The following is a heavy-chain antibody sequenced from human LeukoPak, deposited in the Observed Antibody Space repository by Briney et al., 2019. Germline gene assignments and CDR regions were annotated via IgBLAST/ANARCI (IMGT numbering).Heavy chain of an antibody. J-gene: IGHJ4*02. CDR1: GLAFSSYS. Sequence: GRSLRLSCVASGLAFSSYSMHWVRQAPGKGLEWVGVISYDGSDEYYTDSVKGRFTISRDNSKNTVYLQMNSLRADDTAVYYCARDFAPEWFDIHWGQGTLVTVS. V-gene: IGHV3-30*04. CDR2: ISYDGSDE. D-gene: IGHD3-3*01. CDR3: ARDFAPEWFDIH.